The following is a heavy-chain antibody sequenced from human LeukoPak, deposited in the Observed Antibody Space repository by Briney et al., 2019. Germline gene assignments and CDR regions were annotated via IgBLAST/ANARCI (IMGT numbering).Heavy chain of an antibody. D-gene: IGHD3-3*01. V-gene: IGHV1-69*05. CDR1: GGTFSSYA. CDR2: IIPIFGTA. Sequence: SVKVSCKASGGTFSSYAISWVRQAPGQGLEWMGGIIPIFGTANYAQKFQGRVTITTDESTSTAYMELSSLRSEDTAVYYCAREHGDYDFWSGYYNWGQGTLVTVSS. CDR3: AREHGDYDFWSGYYN. J-gene: IGHJ4*02.